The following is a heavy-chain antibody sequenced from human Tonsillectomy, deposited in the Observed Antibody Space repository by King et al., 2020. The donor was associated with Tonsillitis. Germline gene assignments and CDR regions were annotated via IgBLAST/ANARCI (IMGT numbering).Heavy chain of an antibody. J-gene: IGHJ4*02. CDR3: ARGSGYDSGAF. CDR2: ISHDGTFK. CDR1: GFDFGSYG. D-gene: IGHD5-12*01. V-gene: IGHV3-33*05. Sequence: QVQLVESGGGVVQPERSLRLACAASGFDFGSYGMHWVRQAPGKGLEWVSFISHDGTFKFYSDSVRGRFTVSRDKSKNTLYLQMNSLKANDTAVYYCARGSGYDSGAFWGQGTLVTVSS.